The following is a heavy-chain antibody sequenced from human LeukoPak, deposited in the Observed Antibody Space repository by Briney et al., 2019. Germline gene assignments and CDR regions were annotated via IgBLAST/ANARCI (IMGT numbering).Heavy chain of an antibody. CDR3: IRDYGAVGTTNAFDI. CDR2: INGDGSST. D-gene: IGHD1-14*01. J-gene: IGHJ3*02. CDR1: GFTFSRYW. Sequence: GGSLRLSCAAPGFTFSRYWMHWVRQAPGEGLVWVSRINGDGSSTSYADFVKGRFTISRDNAKNTLYLQMNSLRVEDTAVYYCIRDYGAVGTTNAFDIWGQGTMVTVSS. V-gene: IGHV3-74*01.